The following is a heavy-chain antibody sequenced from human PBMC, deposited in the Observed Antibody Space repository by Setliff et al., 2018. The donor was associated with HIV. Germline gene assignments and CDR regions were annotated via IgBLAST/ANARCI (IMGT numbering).Heavy chain of an antibody. CDR2: ISGSGGKT. D-gene: IGHD2-15*01. J-gene: IGHJ4*02. V-gene: IGHV3-23*01. CDR1: GFIFDNFG. Sequence: PGGSLRLSCVGSGFIFDNFGMSWVRQAPGNGLQWVSTISGSGGKTNYADSVKGRFTVSRDNSKNTLYLQMNSLRPEDTASYYCARETPNSCCYRKEGYYFDYWGQGTLVTVSS. CDR3: ARETPNSCCYRKEGYYFDY.